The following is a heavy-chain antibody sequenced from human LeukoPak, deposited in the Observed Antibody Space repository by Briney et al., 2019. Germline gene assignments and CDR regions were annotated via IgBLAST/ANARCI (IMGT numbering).Heavy chain of an antibody. CDR1: GFTFSDYY. D-gene: IGHD6-6*01. CDR2: ISSSGSTI. Sequence: GGSLRLSCAASGFTFSDYYMSWIRQAPGKGLEWVSYISSSGSTIYYADPVKGRFTISRDNAKNSLYLQMNSLRAEDTAVYYCARDASLRYYYGMDVWGQGTTVTVSS. V-gene: IGHV3-11*01. J-gene: IGHJ6*02. CDR3: ARDASLRYYYGMDV.